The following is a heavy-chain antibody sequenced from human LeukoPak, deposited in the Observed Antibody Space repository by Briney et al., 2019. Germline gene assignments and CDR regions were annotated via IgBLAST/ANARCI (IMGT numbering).Heavy chain of an antibody. V-gene: IGHV3-7*01. CDR2: IKQDGSEK. J-gene: IGHJ4*02. D-gene: IGHD6-13*01. CDR1: GFTFSSYW. Sequence: GGSLRLSCAASGFTFSSYWMSWVRQAPGKGLEWVANIKQDGSEKYYVDSVKGRFTISRDNAKNSLYPQMNSLRAEDTAVYYCAIARIAAAGPYFDYWGQGTLVTVSS. CDR3: AIARIAAAGPYFDY.